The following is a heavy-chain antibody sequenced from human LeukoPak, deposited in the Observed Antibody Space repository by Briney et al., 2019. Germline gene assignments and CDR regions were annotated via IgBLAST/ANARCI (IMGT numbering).Heavy chain of an antibody. D-gene: IGHD3-10*01. CDR2: IYTSGST. Sequence: SETLSLTCTVSGGSISSYYWSWIRQPAGKGLEWIGRIYTSGSTNYNPPLKSRVTMSVDTSKNQFSLKLSSVTAADTAVYYCASQISRGFPFDYWGQGTLVTVSS. CDR3: ASQISRGFPFDY. CDR1: GGSISSYY. J-gene: IGHJ4*02. V-gene: IGHV4-4*07.